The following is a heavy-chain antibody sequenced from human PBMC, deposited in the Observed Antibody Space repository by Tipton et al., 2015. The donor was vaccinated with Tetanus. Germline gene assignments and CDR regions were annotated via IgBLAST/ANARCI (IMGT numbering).Heavy chain of an antibody. CDR1: GYSFTSYW. J-gene: IGHJ5*02. CDR3: ARQIYSGYVPWGWFDP. V-gene: IGHV5-51*01. CDR2: IYPGDSDT. D-gene: IGHD5-12*01. Sequence: QLVQSGAEVKKPGESLKISCKGSGYSFTSYWIGWVRQMPGKGLEWMGIIYPGDSDTRYSPSFQGQVTISADKSISTAYLQWSSLKASDTAMYYCARQIYSGYVPWGWFDPWGQGTLVTVSS.